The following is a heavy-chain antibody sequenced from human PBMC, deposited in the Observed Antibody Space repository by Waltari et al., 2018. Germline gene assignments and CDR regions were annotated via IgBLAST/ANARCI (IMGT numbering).Heavy chain of an antibody. J-gene: IGHJ6*02. CDR2: RNPNSCNT. V-gene: IGHV1-8*01. CDR3: ARAERGGYSGYDYYYYGMDV. Sequence: QVQLVQSGAEVKKPGASVKVSCKASGYTFTSYDINWVRQATGQGLEWMGWRNPNSCNTGYAQKLQGRVTMTRNTSISTAYMELSSLRSEDTAVYYCARAERGGYSGYDYYYYGMDVWGQGTTVTVSS. CDR1: GYTFTSYD. D-gene: IGHD5-12*01.